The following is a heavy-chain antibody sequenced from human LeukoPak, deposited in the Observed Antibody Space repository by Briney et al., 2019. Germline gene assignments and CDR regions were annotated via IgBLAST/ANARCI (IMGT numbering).Heavy chain of an antibody. J-gene: IGHJ6*02. CDR3: ARKYDSSGYYYALYYYYGMDV. CDR2: ISSSSNYI. V-gene: IGHV3-21*01. D-gene: IGHD3-22*01. Sequence: GSLRLSCAASGLTFSGYSMNWVRQAPGKGLEWVSSISSSSNYIYYADPVKGRFTISRDNAKNSLYLQMNSLRAEDTAVYYCARKYDSSGYYYALYYYYGMDVWGQGTTVTVSS. CDR1: GLTFSGYS.